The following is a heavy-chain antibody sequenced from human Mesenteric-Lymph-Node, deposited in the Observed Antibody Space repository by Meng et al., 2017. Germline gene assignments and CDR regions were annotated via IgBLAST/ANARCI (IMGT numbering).Heavy chain of an antibody. Sequence: GESLKISCAASGFTFDDYTMHWVRQAPGKGLEWVSLISWDGGSTYYADSVKGRFTISRDNNKNSLYLQMNSLRTEDTALYYCARDNSGSYLLDGMDVWGQGTTVTVSS. CDR2: ISWDGGST. D-gene: IGHD1-26*01. CDR3: ARDNSGSYLLDGMDV. J-gene: IGHJ6*02. V-gene: IGHV3-43*01. CDR1: GFTFDDYT.